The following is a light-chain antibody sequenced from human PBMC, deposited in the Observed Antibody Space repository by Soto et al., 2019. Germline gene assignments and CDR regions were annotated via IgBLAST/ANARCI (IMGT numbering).Light chain of an antibody. V-gene: IGKV1D-12*01. Sequence: ASVGDRVTITCRASQDLSSWLAWYQQKPGKAPKLLISAASSLQSGVPSRFSGSGSGTDFTLTIRSLQPEDFATYYCQQPISFPITFGQGTRLEIK. CDR1: QDLSSW. CDR2: AAS. J-gene: IGKJ5*01. CDR3: QQPISFPIT.